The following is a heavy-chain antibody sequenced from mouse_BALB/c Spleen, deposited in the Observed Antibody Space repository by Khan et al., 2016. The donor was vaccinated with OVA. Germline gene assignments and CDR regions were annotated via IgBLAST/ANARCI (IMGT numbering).Heavy chain of an antibody. D-gene: IGHD1-2*01. CDR1: GFTFSDYY. CDR3: SRGDYGYGFAY. J-gene: IGHJ3*01. V-gene: IGHV7-3*02. CDR2: IRKKASGYTT. Sequence: EVELVESGGGLVEPGGSLRLSCAPSGFTFSDYYMSWVRQPPGKALEWLGFIRKKASGYTTEYSASVKGRFTISRDNSQSILYLQMNSLSAEDRATYYWSRGDYGYGFAYWGQGTLVTVSA.